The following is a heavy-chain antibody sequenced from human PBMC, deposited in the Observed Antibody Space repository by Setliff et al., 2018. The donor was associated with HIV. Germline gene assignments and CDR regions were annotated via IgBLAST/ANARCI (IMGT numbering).Heavy chain of an antibody. V-gene: IGHV1-18*01. J-gene: IGHJ5*02. D-gene: IGHD2-21*01. CDR1: GYNFVGYG. CDR3: ARGGPARVALLYWFDP. CDR2: INTYNGNT. Sequence: ASVKVSCKASGYNFVGYGINWLRQAPGQGLEWMGWINTYNGNTKYGQKFQGSVTMTTDTSTSTVYMELRDLRSDDTAVYFCARGGPARVALLYWFDPWGQGTLVTVSS.